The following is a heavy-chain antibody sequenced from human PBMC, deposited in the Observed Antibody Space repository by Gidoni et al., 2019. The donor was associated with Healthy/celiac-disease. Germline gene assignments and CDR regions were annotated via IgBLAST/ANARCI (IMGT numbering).Heavy chain of an antibody. Sequence: QVQLVQSGAEVKKPGSSVKVSCKASAGTFSSYAISWVRQAPGQGLEWMGGIIPIFGTANYAQKFQGRVTITADKSTSTAYMELSSLRSEDTAVYYCAREGCSSTSCYWWQQLVPALDAFDIWGQGTMVTVSS. CDR1: AGTFSSYA. D-gene: IGHD2-2*01. CDR2: IIPIFGTA. CDR3: AREGCSSTSCYWWQQLVPALDAFDI. J-gene: IGHJ3*02. V-gene: IGHV1-69*06.